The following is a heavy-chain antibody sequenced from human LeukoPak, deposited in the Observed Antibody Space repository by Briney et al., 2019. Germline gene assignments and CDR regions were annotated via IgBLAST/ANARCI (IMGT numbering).Heavy chain of an antibody. J-gene: IGHJ4*02. CDR3: ARGGHDILTGYYFPLDY. CDR2: IIPIFGTA. Sequence: AVNVSCKASGGTFSSYAISWVRQAPGQGLEWMGGIIPIFGTANYAQKFQGRVTITTDESTSTAYIELSSLRSEDTTVYYCARGGHDILTGYYFPLDYWGQGTLVTVSS. V-gene: IGHV1-69*05. D-gene: IGHD3-9*01. CDR1: GGTFSSYA.